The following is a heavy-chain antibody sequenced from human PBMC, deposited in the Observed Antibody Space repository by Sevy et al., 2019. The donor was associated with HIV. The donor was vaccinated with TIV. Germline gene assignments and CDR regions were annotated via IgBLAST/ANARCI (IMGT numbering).Heavy chain of an antibody. CDR1: GFTFNNYA. D-gene: IGHD3-22*01. V-gene: IGHV3-23*01. CDR3: AKGGSTSGYYLNDFAY. CDR2: VSGGGDTT. Sequence: GGSLRLSCAASGFTFNNYAMTWVRQAPGKGLEWVSAVSGGGDTTYYADSVKGRLTISRANSRNTLYLQMNRLRAEDSAIYYCAKGGSTSGYYLNDFAYWGQGTLVTVSS. J-gene: IGHJ4*02.